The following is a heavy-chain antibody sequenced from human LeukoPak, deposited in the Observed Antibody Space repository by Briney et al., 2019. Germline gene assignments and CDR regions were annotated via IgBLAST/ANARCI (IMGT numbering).Heavy chain of an antibody. CDR3: TFDSSGYYNEGFDY. J-gene: IGHJ4*02. D-gene: IGHD3-22*01. CDR1: GGSISSSSYY. V-gene: IGHV4-39*01. CDR2: IYYSGST. Sequence: SETLSLTCTVSGGSISSSSYYWGWIRQPPGKGLEWIGSIYYSGSTYYNPSLKSRVTISVDTSKNQFSLKLSSVTAADTAVYYCTFDSSGYYNEGFDYWGQGTLVTVSS.